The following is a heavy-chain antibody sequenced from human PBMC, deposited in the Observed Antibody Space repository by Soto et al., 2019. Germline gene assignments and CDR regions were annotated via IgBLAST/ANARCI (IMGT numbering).Heavy chain of an antibody. CDR3: ATGFLGLCTGGNCPFDY. V-gene: IGHV3-33*01. CDR2: IWYHGIDK. J-gene: IGHJ4*02. CDR1: GFTFSRQA. D-gene: IGHD2-15*01. Sequence: QVQLVESGGGVVQPERSLRLSCAASGFTFSRQAMHWVRQAPGRGLEWVAVIWYHGIDKYYADSVKGRFTISRDNSKNTVYLQMNSLGGEDTSVYYCATGFLGLCTGGNCPFDYWGQGTLVTVSS.